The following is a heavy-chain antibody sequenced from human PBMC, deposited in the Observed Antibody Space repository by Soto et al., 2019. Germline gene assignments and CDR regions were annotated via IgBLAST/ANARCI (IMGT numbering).Heavy chain of an antibody. V-gene: IGHV3-11*01. J-gene: IGHJ6*02. Sequence: GGSLRLSCAASGFTFSDYYMSWIRQAPGKGLEWVSYISSSGSTIYYADSVKGRFTISRDNAKNSLYLQMNSLRAEDTAVDYCARDLITMVRGVKGYYGMDVWGQGTTVTVSS. CDR1: GFTFSDYY. D-gene: IGHD3-10*01. CDR3: ARDLITMVRGVKGYYGMDV. CDR2: ISSSGSTI.